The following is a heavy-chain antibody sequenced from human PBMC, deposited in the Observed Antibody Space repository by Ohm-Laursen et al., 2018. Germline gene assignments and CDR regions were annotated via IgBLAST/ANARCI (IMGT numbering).Heavy chain of an antibody. CDR1: GGVFSSDA. D-gene: IGHD4-17*01. CDR2: IIPLFGST. CDR3: AKEESTVTHLDY. Sequence: SSVKVSCKPSGGVFSSDAISWVRQAPGQGLEWMGGIIPLFGSTHYAQKFQGRVTITADESTSTVYMELSSLRSEDTAVYYCAKEESTVTHLDYWGQGTLVTVSS. V-gene: IGHV1-69*01. J-gene: IGHJ4*02.